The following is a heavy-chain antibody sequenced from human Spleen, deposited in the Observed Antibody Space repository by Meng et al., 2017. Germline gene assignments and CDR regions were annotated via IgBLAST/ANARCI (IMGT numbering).Heavy chain of an antibody. J-gene: IGHJ4*02. V-gene: IGHV3-53*03. Sequence: GESLKISCAASTFTVSSFYMTWVRQAPGKGLEWVSIIYSGGTTYYADSVKGRFTVSRDNSKSTLFPQMNSLRAEDTAVYYCAKEIRPNDYWGQGTLVTVSS. CDR1: TFTVSSFY. CDR3: AKEIRPNDY. CDR2: IYSGGTT.